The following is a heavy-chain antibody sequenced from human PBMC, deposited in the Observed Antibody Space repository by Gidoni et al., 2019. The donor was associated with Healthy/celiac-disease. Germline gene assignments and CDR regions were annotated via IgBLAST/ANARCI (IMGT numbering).Heavy chain of an antibody. CDR3: AHSMGYDYVWGSYFLDY. J-gene: IGHJ4*02. CDR2: IYWNDDK. D-gene: IGHD3-16*01. CDR1: GFSLSTSGVG. Sequence: QITLKESGPTLVKPTQTLTLTCTFSGFSLSTSGVGVGWIRQPPGKALEWLALIYWNDDKRYSPSLKSRLTITKDTSKNQVVLTMTNMDPVDTATYYCAHSMGYDYVWGSYFLDYWGQGTLVTVSS. V-gene: IGHV2-5*01.